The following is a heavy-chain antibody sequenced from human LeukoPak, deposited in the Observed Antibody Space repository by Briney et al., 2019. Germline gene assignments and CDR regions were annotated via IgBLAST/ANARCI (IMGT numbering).Heavy chain of an antibody. V-gene: IGHV4-59*01. J-gene: IGHJ6*03. CDR1: GGSISSYY. CDR3: ARMGGSSSYYYYMDV. Sequence: PSETLSLTCTVSGGSISSYYWSWLRQPPGKGLEWIGYIYYSGSTNYNPSLKSRVTISVDTSKNQFSLKLSSVTAADTAVYYCARMGGSSSYYYYMDVWGKGTTVTVSS. D-gene: IGHD6-6*01. CDR2: IYYSGST.